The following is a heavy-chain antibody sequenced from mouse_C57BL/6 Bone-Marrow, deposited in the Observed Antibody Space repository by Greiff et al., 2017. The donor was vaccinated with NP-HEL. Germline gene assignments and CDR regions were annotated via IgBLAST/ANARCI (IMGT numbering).Heavy chain of an antibody. CDR2: ISSGSSTI. CDR3: ARGPLRYFDY. CDR1: GFTFSDYG. Sequence: EVKVEESGGGLVKPGGSLKLSCAASGFTFSDYGMHWVRQAPEKGLEWVAYISSGSSTIYYADTVKGRFTISRDNAKNTLFLQMTSLRSEDTAMYYCARGPLRYFDYWGQGTTLTVSS. D-gene: IGHD2-12*01. J-gene: IGHJ2*01. V-gene: IGHV5-17*01.